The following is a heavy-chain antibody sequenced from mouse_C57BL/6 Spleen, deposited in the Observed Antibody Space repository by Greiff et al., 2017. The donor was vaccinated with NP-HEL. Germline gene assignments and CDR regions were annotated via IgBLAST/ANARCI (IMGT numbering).Heavy chain of an antibody. CDR3: TTRIYPGAWFAY. D-gene: IGHD2-1*01. CDR2: VDPEKGDT. CDR1: GFNIKDDY. V-gene: IGHV14-4*01. J-gene: IGHJ3*01. Sequence: VQLQQSGAELVRPGASVKLSCTASGFNIKDDYMHWVKQRPEQGLEWIGWVDPEKGDTEYASTFQGKATITADTSSNTAYLQLSSLTSEDTADYYCTTRIYPGAWFAYWGQGTLVTVSA.